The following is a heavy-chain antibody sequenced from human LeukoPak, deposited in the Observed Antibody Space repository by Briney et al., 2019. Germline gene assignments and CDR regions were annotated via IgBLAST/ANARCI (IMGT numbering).Heavy chain of an antibody. CDR2: INHSGIT. CDR3: ARRGADLLGSGYRFDP. CDR1: GGSFSGDY. V-gene: IGHV4-34*01. J-gene: IGHJ5*02. Sequence: SETLSLTCAVSGGSFSGDYCSWIRQTPGKGLEWIGDINHSGITNYNPSLKSRVTMSADMARDQFSLKLISVTAADTAMYYCARRGADLLGSGYRFDPWGQGTLVIISS. D-gene: IGHD3-3*01.